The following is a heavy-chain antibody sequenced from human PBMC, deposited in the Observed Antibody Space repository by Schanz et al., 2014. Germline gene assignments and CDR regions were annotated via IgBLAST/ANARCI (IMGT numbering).Heavy chain of an antibody. V-gene: IGHV3-30*19. Sequence: QAQLMESGGGVVQPGTSLILSCSVSGFSLNTYGIHWFRQPAGKGLEWVAVISYDGRNKYYADSVKGRFTISRDNSENTLYLQMNSLSADDTAVYYCAREEGWGIAAAGPKHYYYGMDVWGQGTTVTVSS. D-gene: IGHD6-13*01. CDR1: GFSLNTYG. CDR3: AREEGWGIAAAGPKHYYYGMDV. J-gene: IGHJ6*02. CDR2: ISYDGRNK.